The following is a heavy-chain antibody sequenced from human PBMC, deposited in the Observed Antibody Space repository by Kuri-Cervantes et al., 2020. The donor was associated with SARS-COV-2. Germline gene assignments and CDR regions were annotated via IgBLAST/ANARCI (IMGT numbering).Heavy chain of an antibody. J-gene: IGHJ3*02. V-gene: IGHV3-9*01. D-gene: IGHD2-2*01. CDR1: GFTFDDYA. Sequence: GGSLRLSCAASGFTFDDYAMHWVRQAPGKGLEWVSGISYNSGSIGYANSVKGRFTISRDNAKNTLYLQMNSLRAEDTAVYYCARDRYCSSTSCYDAFDIWGQGTMVTVSS. CDR2: ISYNSGSI. CDR3: ARDRYCSSTSCYDAFDI.